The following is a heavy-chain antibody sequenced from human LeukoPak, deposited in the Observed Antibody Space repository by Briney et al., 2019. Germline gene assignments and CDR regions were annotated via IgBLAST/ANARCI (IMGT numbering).Heavy chain of an antibody. CDR3: ARDGCGSDCYPPYYFNY. CDR1: GGTFSSYA. CDR2: IIPIFGTA. V-gene: IGHV1-69*13. J-gene: IGHJ4*02. Sequence: SVKVSCKASGGTFSSYAISWVRQAPGQGLEWMGGIIPIFGTANYAQKFQGRVTITAEESTSTAYMAPSSLRSEDTALYYCARDGCGSDCYPPYYFNYWGQGTLVTFSS. D-gene: IGHD2-21*02.